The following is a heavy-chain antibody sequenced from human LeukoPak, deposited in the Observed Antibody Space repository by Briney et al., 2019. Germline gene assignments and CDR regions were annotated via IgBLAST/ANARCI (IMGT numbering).Heavy chain of an antibody. J-gene: IGHJ5*02. D-gene: IGHD6-13*01. CDR3: ARGIAEGNWFDP. CDR1: GGSISSYY. V-gene: IGHV4-59*01. CDR2: IYYSGST. Sequence: SETLSLTCTVSGGSISSYYWSWIRQPPGKGLEWIGYIYYSGSTNYNPSLKSRVTISVDTSKNQFSLKLSSVTAADTAVYYCARGIAEGNWFDPWGQGTRVAVSS.